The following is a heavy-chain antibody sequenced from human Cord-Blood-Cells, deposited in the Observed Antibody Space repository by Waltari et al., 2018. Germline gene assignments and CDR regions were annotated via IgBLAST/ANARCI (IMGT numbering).Heavy chain of an antibody. V-gene: IGHV4-39*01. CDR1: GGSISSSSSY. D-gene: IGHD6-6*01. Sequence: QLQLQESGPGLVKPSETLSLTCTVSGGSISSSSSYWGWIRQPPGKGLEWIGSIYYRGSTYYNPSLKSRVTISVDTSKNQFSLKLSSVTAADTAVYYCARRAGIAARNWFDPWGQGTLVTVSS. CDR3: ARRAGIAARNWFDP. CDR2: IYYRGST. J-gene: IGHJ5*02.